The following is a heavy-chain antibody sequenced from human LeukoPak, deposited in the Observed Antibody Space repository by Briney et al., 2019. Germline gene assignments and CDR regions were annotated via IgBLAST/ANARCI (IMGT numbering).Heavy chain of an antibody. V-gene: IGHV4-31*03. CDR1: GGSVSRGGYY. J-gene: IGHJ4*02. CDR2: TSYSEGT. D-gene: IGHD1-26*01. Sequence: PSETLSLTCTVSGGSVSRGGYYWNWIRQPPGKGLEWIGFTSYSEGTYYNPSLMSRITISVDRSRNRFSLKMRDVTAADTAVYFCATADWESFYFDSWGQGALVAISS. CDR3: ATADWESFYFDS.